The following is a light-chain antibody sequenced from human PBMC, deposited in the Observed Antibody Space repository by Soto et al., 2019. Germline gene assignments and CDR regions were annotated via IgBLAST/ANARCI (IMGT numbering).Light chain of an antibody. CDR3: SSYAGRNNYV. V-gene: IGLV2-8*01. J-gene: IGLJ1*01. CDR1: SSDVGNYDS. CDR2: EVN. Sequence: QPVLTQPPSASGSPGQSVTISCTGTSSDVGNYDSVSWYQHHPGKAPQAVIYEVNKRPSGVPGRFSGSKSGNTASLTVSGLQAEDEGDYYCSSYAGRNNYVFGTGTKLTVL.